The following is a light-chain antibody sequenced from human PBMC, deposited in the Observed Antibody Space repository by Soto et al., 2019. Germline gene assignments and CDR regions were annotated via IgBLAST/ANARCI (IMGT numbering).Light chain of an antibody. CDR3: HRHETYPLG. V-gene: IGKV1-5*03. CDR2: RAS. CDR1: RNIGTW. J-gene: IGKJ4*01. Sequence: DTEVTQTPSTLSASVGDSVSITCRASRNIGTWLAWYQQKPGKAPNLLIYRASTLASGVPSRFSGSGSGTEFTLTISSLQPDDFATYYCHRHETYPLGFGGGTKVDI.